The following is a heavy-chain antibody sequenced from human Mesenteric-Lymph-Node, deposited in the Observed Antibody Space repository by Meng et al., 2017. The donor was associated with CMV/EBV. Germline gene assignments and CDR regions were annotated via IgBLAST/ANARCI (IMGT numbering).Heavy chain of an antibody. CDR3: ARDGRGYFGAGSFSWFDS. Sequence: SCIRWHWWRCVRPTPGRGLEWIAEIYHRGITNYNPSLKGRVTISVDISKNQFSLRLTSVTAADTAVYYCARDGRGYFGAGSFSWFDSWGQGTLVTVSS. V-gene: IGHV4-4*02. J-gene: IGHJ5*01. CDR2: IYHRGIT. CDR1: SCIRWHW. D-gene: IGHD3-10*01.